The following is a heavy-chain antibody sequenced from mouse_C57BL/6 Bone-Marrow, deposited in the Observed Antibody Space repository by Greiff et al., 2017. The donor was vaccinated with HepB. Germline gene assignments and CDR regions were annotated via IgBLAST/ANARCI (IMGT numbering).Heavy chain of an antibody. D-gene: IGHD2-5*01. J-gene: IGHJ4*01. CDR3: IISNYVWGYYAMDY. CDR1: GYTFTSYW. V-gene: IGHV1-74*01. CDR2: IHPSDSDT. Sequence: QVQLQQPGAELVKPGASVKVSCKASGYTFTSYWMHWVKQRPGQGLEWIGRIHPSDSDTNYNQKFKGKATLTADTSSSTACMQLSSLTSEDSAVYYCIISNYVWGYYAMDYWGQGTSVTVAS.